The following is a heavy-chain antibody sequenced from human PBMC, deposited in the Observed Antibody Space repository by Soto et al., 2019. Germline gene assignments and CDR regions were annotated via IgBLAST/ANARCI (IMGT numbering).Heavy chain of an antibody. CDR2: INSDGSST. Sequence: PGGSLRLSCAASGFTFSSYWMHWVRQAPGKGLVWVSRINSDGSSTSYADSVKGRFTISRDNAKNTLYLQMNSLRAEDTAVYYCARDPVVVVAADYGMDVWGQGTTVTVSS. CDR1: GFTFSSYW. V-gene: IGHV3-74*01. J-gene: IGHJ6*02. D-gene: IGHD2-15*01. CDR3: ARDPVVVVAADYGMDV.